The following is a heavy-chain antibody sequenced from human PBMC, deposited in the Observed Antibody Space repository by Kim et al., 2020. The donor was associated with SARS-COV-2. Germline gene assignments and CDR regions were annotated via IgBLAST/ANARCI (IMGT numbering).Heavy chain of an antibody. D-gene: IGHD5-12*01. J-gene: IGHJ4*02. CDR3: ARGPSVEMATILTPYFDY. Sequence: SETLSLTCTVSGGSISSGGYYWSWIRQHPGKGLEWMGYIYYSGSTYYNPSLKSRVTISVDTSKNQFFLMLSSVTAAATAVYYCARGPSVEMATILTPYFDYWGQGTLVTVSS. CDR2: IYYSGST. CDR1: GGSISSGGYY. V-gene: IGHV4-31*03.